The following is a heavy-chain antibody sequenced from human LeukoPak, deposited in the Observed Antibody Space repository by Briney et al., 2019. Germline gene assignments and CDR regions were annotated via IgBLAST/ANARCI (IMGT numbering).Heavy chain of an antibody. D-gene: IGHD1-14*01. CDR1: GGSISSYY. V-gene: IGHV4-59*01. J-gene: IGHJ5*02. CDR2: IYYSGST. Sequence: SETLSLTCTVSGGSISSYYWSWVRQPPGKGLEYIGYIYYSGSTNHNPSLKSRVTISVDTSKNQFSLKLSSVTAADTAVYYCARVPGHPYWFDPWGQGTLVTVSS. CDR3: ARVPGHPYWFDP.